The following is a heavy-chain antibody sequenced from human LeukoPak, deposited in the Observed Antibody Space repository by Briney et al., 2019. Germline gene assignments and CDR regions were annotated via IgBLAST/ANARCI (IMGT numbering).Heavy chain of an antibody. V-gene: IGHV5-51*01. D-gene: IGHD6-19*01. Sequence: GESLKISCKGSGYNFTNYWIGWVRQMPGKGLEWMGIIYPGDSDTRYSPSFQGQVTISADKSISTAYLQWSSLKASDTAMYYCARQGYSSGRYTGYWGQGTLVTVSS. CDR2: IYPGDSDT. J-gene: IGHJ4*02. CDR3: ARQGYSSGRYTGY. CDR1: GYNFTNYW.